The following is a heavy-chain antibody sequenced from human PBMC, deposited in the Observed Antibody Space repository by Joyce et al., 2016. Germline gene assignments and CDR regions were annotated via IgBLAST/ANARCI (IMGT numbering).Heavy chain of an antibody. CDR3: ARTTRDSLDS. CDR1: GHKFTTYW. J-gene: IGHJ4*02. Sequence: EVQLVQSGAEVKKPGESLKTPCKDFGHKFTTYWVAWVRQLPGKGLEWMGIINPGGSDTRYSPAFQGQSTISAYKSINTAYLQWSSLKASDTAIYDCARTTRDSLDSLGQGTLVTVSP. V-gene: IGHV5-51*01. D-gene: IGHD4-17*01. CDR2: INPGGSDT.